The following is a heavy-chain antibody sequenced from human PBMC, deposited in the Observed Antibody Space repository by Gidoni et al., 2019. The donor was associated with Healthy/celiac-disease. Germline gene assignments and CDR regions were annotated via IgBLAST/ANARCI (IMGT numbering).Heavy chain of an antibody. CDR3: AKDIVVVPAAMSIDY. J-gene: IGHJ4*02. CDR2: INPNSGGT. CDR1: GYTFTGYY. D-gene: IGHD2-2*01. V-gene: IGHV1-2*06. Sequence: QVQLVQSGAEVKKPGASVKVSCKASGYTFTGYYMHWVRQAPGQGLEWMGRINPNSGGTNYAQKFQGRVTMTRDTSISTAYMELSRLRSDDTAVYYCAKDIVVVPAAMSIDYWGQGTLVTVSS.